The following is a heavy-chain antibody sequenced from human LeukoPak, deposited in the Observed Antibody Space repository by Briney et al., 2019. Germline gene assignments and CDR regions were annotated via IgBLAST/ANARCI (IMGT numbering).Heavy chain of an antibody. D-gene: IGHD1-1*01. Sequence: PGTSLRLSCAASGFTFSSYAMHWVRQAPGKGLEWVAVISYDGSNKYYADSVKGRFTISRDNSKNTLYLQMNSLRAEDTAVYYCARDSLGYGEPGYYFDYWGQGTLVTVSS. CDR3: ARDSLGYGEPGYYFDY. CDR1: GFTFSSYA. J-gene: IGHJ4*02. CDR2: ISYDGSNK. V-gene: IGHV3-30-3*01.